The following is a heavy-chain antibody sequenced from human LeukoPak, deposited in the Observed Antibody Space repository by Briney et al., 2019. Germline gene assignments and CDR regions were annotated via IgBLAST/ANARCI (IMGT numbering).Heavy chain of an antibody. Sequence: PSETLSLTCTVSGGSISSYYWSWIRQPPGKGLEWIGYIFYTGSTNYNPSLKSRVTISVDTSKNQFSLKLSSVTAADTAVYYCARLLSGSYVYWGQGTLVTVSS. J-gene: IGHJ4*02. CDR1: GGSISSYY. CDR3: ARLLSGSYVY. D-gene: IGHD1-26*01. V-gene: IGHV4-59*08. CDR2: IFYTGST.